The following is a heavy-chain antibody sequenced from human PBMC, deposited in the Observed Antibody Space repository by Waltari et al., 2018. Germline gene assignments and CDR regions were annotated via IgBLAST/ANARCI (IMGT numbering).Heavy chain of an antibody. CDR2: ISRRSGYI. V-gene: IGHV3-21*01. Sequence: EVQLVESGGGLVKPGGSLRLSCAASGFTFSSYSMNGVRGAPGSGLGGVSSISRRSGYIYYAVSVKGCFTSSRDNAKNLLYLLMNSLRAADTAVYYCARDPCSGGSCPLSWGQGTLVTVSS. CDR1: GFTFSSYS. D-gene: IGHD2-15*01. J-gene: IGHJ5*02. CDR3: ARDPCSGGSCPLS.